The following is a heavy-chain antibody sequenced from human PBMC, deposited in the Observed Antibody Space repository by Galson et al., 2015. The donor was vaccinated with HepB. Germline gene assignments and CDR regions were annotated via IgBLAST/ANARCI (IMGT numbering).Heavy chain of an antibody. CDR1: GFTFSNYA. CDR3: VKVRIPLVATAYFDS. J-gene: IGHJ4*02. Sequence: SLRLSCAASGFTFSNYAMHWVRQAPGKGLEYVSAINHKADRAYYAGSVRVRFTISRDNSKNKLYLQMSSLRTDDTAVYYCVKVRIPLVATAYFDSWGQGTLVTVSS. CDR2: INHKADRA. V-gene: IGHV3-64D*06. D-gene: IGHD3-9*01.